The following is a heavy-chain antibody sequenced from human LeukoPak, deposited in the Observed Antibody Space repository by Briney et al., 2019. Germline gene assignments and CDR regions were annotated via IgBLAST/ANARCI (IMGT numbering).Heavy chain of an antibody. D-gene: IGHD1-26*01. V-gene: IGHV3-23*01. J-gene: IGHJ3*02. CDR1: GFTFSSYA. CDR3: ASGRMMPHAFDI. CDR2: ISGSGGNT. Sequence: GGSLRLSCAASGFTFSSYAMNWVRQAPGKGLEWVSAISGSGGNTYYADSVKGRFTISRDNAKNSLYLQMNSLRAEDTAVYYCASGRMMPHAFDIWGQGTMVTVSS.